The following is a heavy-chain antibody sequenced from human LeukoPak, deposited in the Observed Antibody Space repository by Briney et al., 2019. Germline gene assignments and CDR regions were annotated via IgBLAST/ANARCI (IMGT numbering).Heavy chain of an antibody. CDR2: IIPIFGTA. Sequence: ASVKVSCKASGGTFSSYAISWVRQAPGQGLEWMGGIIPIFGTANYAQKFQGRVTITADESTSTAYMELSSLRSEDTAVYYCARDHYGSGSANWFDPWGQGTLVTVSS. V-gene: IGHV1-69*01. CDR1: GGTFSSYA. J-gene: IGHJ5*02. D-gene: IGHD3-10*01. CDR3: ARDHYGSGSANWFDP.